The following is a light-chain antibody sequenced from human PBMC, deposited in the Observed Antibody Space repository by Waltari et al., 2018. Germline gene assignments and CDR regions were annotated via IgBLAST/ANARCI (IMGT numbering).Light chain of an antibody. CDR1: QSISSY. CDR2: PAS. Sequence: DIQMTPSPSSLSASVGDRVTITCRASQSISSYLNWYQQKPGKAPKLLIYPASSLQSGVPSRFSGSGSGTDFTLNISSLQPEDFATYYCQQSYSTPRTFGQGTKVEIK. CDR3: QQSYSTPRT. V-gene: IGKV1-39*01. J-gene: IGKJ1*01.